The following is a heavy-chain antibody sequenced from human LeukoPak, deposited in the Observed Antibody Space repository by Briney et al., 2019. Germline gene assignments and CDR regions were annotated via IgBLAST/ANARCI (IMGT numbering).Heavy chain of an antibody. V-gene: IGHV3-53*01. CDR2: LYSDGNT. J-gene: IGHJ4*02. D-gene: IGHD1-14*01. CDR3: ARGVEPLAANTLAY. Sequence: PGGSLRLSCAASGFTVITNDMTWARQAPGKGLEWVSVLYSDGNTKYAGSVQGRFTISRDNSKNTLYLEMNSLSPDDTAVYYCARGVEPLAANTLAYWGQGTLVTVSS. CDR1: GFTVITND.